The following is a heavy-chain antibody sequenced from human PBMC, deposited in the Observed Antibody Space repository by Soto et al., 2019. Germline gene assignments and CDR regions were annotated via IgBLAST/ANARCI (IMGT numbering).Heavy chain of an antibody. CDR2: IYFTGST. V-gene: IGHV4-39*01. CDR1: GGSITNINYY. J-gene: IGHJ4*01. CDR3: ARHPTGGYFDWS. Sequence: QLQLQESGPGLVKPSETLSLTCTVSGGSITNINYYWGWIRQPPGKGLEWIGSIYFTGSTYYNPSVNSRVTISIDTSNKRFSLKLTSVTAADTAVYYCARHPTGGYFDWSWGHGTLVTVSS. D-gene: IGHD3-9*01.